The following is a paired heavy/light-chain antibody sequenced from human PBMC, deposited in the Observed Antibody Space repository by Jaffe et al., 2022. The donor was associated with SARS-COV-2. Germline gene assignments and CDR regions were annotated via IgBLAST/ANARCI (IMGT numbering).Light chain of an antibody. Sequence: QSVLTQPPSASGTPGQRVTISCSGTSSNIGSNYVFWYQQLPGTAPKLLIYRNDERPSGVPDRFSGSKSGTSASLAISGLRSEDEADYYCAAWDHSLSGGYVFGTGTKVTVL. V-gene: IGLV1-47*01. J-gene: IGLJ1*01. CDR3: AAWDHSLSGGYV. CDR1: SSNIGSNY. CDR2: RND.
Heavy chain of an antibody. CDR3: AKDDGLRRVRGDYYYGMDV. CDR2: ISGIGDST. CDR1: GFTFSKYA. V-gene: IGHV3-23*01. Sequence: EVQLLESGGGLVQPGGSLRLSCAASGFTFSKYAMSWVRQAPGKGLEWVSTISGIGDSTYYADSVKGRFTISRDNSQNTLYLQMNSLRAEDTALYYCAKDDGLRRVRGDYYYGMDVWGQGTTVAVSS. J-gene: IGHJ6*02. D-gene: IGHD2-21*01.